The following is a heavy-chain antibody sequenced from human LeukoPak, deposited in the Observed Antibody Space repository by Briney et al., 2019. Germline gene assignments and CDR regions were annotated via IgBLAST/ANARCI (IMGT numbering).Heavy chain of an antibody. CDR3: AMGDSSGWYFDY. CDR2: INWNGGST. J-gene: IGHJ4*02. CDR1: GSTFDDHG. D-gene: IGHD6-19*01. V-gene: IGHV3-20*04. Sequence: GGSLRLSCAASGSTFDDHGMSWVRQVPGKGLEWVAGINWNGGSTGYADSVKGRFTISRDNAKNSLLLQMNCLRAEDTALYYCAMGDSSGWYFDYWGQGTLVTVSS.